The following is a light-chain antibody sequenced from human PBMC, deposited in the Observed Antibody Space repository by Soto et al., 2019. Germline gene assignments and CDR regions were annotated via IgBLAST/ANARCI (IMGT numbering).Light chain of an antibody. J-gene: IGKJ1*01. CDR2: GAS. CDR1: QSISDT. Sequence: EIVMTQSPATLSVSPGGRATLSCRASQSISDTLAWYQQKPGQAPRLLIYGASTRAPGFPARFSGSGSGTDFTLTISSLQSEDFAVYCCQQYNNWPWTFGQGTKVEI. CDR3: QQYNNWPWT. V-gene: IGKV3-15*01.